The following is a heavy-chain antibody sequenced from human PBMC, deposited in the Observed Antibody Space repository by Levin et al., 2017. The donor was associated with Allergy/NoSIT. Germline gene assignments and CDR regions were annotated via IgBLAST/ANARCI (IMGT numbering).Heavy chain of an antibody. CDR3: ARGHLSSHGGNTLGY. Sequence: SETLSLTCAVYGGSFSGYYWSWIRQPPGKGLEWIGEINHSGSTNYNPSLKSRVTISVDTSKNQFSLKLSSVTAADTAVYYCARGHLSSHGGNTLGYWGQGTLVTVSS. V-gene: IGHV4-34*01. CDR2: INHSGST. D-gene: IGHD4-23*01. CDR1: GGSFSGYY. J-gene: IGHJ4*02.